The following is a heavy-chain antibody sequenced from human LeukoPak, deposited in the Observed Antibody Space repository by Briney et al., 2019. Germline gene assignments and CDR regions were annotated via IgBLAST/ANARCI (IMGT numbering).Heavy chain of an antibody. J-gene: IGHJ4*02. CDR2: ISGSGGST. CDR1: GFTFSSYP. V-gene: IGHV3-23*01. Sequence: GGSLTLSCAASGFTFSSYPKSWVRQAPGKGLEWGSAISGSGGSTYYADSVKGRFTISRDNSKNTLYLQMHSLRAEDTAVYYCAKKRGSGYASVDYWGQGTLVTVSS. CDR3: AKKRGSGYASVDY. D-gene: IGHD5-12*01.